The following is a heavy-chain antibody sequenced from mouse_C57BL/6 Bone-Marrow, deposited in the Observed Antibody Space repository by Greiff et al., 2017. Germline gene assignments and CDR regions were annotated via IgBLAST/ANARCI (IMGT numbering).Heavy chain of an antibody. CDR3: TTCYDYYYYAMDY. Sequence: EVQRVESGAELVRPGASVKLSCTASGFNIKDDYMHWVKQRPEQGLEWIGWIDPENGDTEYASKFRGKATITADTSSNTASLQHSSLTSEDTAVYYCTTCYDYYYYAMDYWGQGTSVTVSS. J-gene: IGHJ4*01. V-gene: IGHV14-4*01. CDR1: GFNIKDDY. D-gene: IGHD2-4*01. CDR2: IDPENGDT.